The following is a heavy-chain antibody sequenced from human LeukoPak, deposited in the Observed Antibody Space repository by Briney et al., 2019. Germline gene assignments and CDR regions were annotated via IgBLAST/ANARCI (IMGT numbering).Heavy chain of an antibody. V-gene: IGHV3-30*18. CDR3: AKLLLYAPPLPYGMDV. D-gene: IGHD2-2*02. J-gene: IGHJ6*02. Sequence: GGSLRLSCAASGFTFSSYGMHWVRQAPGKGLEWVAVISYDGSNKYYADSVKGRFTISRDNSNNTLYLQMNSLRAEDTAVYYCAKLLLYAPPLPYGMDVWGQGTTVTVSS. CDR1: GFTFSSYG. CDR2: ISYDGSNK.